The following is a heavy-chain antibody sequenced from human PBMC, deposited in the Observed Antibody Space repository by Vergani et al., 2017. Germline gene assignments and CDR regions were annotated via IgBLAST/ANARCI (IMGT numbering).Heavy chain of an antibody. J-gene: IGHJ4*02. Sequence: QVQLQESGPGLVKPSETLSLTCAVSGYSISSGYYWGWIRQPPGKGLEWIGSLYASGSTYYSPSLKSRVAIAIYTSKNHFSLRLSSVTAADTAVYYCARHLRGYSYGVFDYWGQGREVTVSS. V-gene: IGHV4-38-2*01. CDR1: GYSISSGYY. CDR3: ARHLRGYSYGVFDY. D-gene: IGHD5-18*01. CDR2: LYASGST.